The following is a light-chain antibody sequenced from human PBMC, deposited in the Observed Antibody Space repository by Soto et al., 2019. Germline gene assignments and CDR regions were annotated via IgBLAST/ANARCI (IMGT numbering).Light chain of an antibody. J-gene: IGLJ3*02. Sequence: QSVLTQPPSASGTPGQRVTISCSGSSSNIGSNFVACYQQLPGTAPKLLIDKNDHRPSGVPDRFSGSKSGTSASLAISGLRSEDEADYYCAAWDDSLRGVMFGGGTKLTVL. V-gene: IGLV1-47*01. CDR2: KND. CDR1: SSNIGSNF. CDR3: AAWDDSLRGVM.